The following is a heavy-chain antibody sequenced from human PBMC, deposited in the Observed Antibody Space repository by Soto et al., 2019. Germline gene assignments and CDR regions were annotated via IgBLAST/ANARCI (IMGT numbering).Heavy chain of an antibody. D-gene: IGHD2-2*01. CDR1: GFSFSSYW. J-gene: IGHJ3*02. V-gene: IGHV3-7*01. CDR2: IKQDGSEK. Sequence: GGSLRLSCAASGFSFSSYWMTWVRQAPGKGLEWVANIKQDGSEKYYVDSVKGRFTISRDNAKNALYLQMSSLRAEDTAVYYCAGKSKVTSLYDAFDSWGQGTMVTVSS. CDR3: AGKSKVTSLYDAFDS.